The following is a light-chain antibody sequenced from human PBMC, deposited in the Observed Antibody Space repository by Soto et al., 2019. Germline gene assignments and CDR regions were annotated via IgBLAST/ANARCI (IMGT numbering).Light chain of an antibody. V-gene: IGKV3-20*01. CDR2: GAS. Sequence: EIVLTHSPGTLSLSPWERATLSCRASQSVTSSYLAWYQQKPGQAPRLLIYGASSRATGIPDRFSGSGSGTDFTLTISRLEPEDFAVYYCQQYGNSPRPFGQGTKV. CDR3: QQYGNSPRP. CDR1: QSVTSSY. J-gene: IGKJ1*01.